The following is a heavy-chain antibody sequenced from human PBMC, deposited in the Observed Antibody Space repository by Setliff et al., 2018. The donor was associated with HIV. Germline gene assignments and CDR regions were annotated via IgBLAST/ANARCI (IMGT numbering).Heavy chain of an antibody. Sequence: GGSLRLSCAASGFMFSNYAVSWVRQAPGRGLEWVSESGSTTKYADSVKGRFTISRDNSRNTLYLQMDSLRAEDTAVYYCALLVGATGAPSYWGQGTLVTVSS. V-gene: IGHV3-23*01. CDR2: SGSTT. CDR3: ALLVGATGAPSY. CDR1: GFMFSNYA. J-gene: IGHJ4*02. D-gene: IGHD1-26*01.